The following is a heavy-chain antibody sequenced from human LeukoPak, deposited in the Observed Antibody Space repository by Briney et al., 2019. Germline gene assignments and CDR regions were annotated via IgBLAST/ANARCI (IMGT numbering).Heavy chain of an antibody. J-gene: IGHJ6*02. D-gene: IGHD3-10*01. Sequence: GESLKISCKGSGYSFTSYWIGWVRQMPGKGLEWMGIIYPGDSDTRYSPSFQGQVTISADKSISTAYLQWSSLKASDTAMYYCAAGGPTPGYYYYYGMDVWGQGTTVTVSS. CDR1: GYSFTSYW. CDR3: AAGGPTPGYYYYYGMDV. V-gene: IGHV5-51*01. CDR2: IYPGDSDT.